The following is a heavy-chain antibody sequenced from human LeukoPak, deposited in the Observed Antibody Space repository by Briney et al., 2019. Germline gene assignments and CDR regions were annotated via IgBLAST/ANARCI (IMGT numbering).Heavy chain of an antibody. V-gene: IGHV4-31*03. J-gene: IGHJ3*02. CDR1: GGSISSGGYY. D-gene: IGHD3-16*01. CDR2: IYYSGST. CDR3: ARFADDGACAFDI. Sequence: KASETLSLTCTVSGGSISSGGYYWSWIRQHPGKGLEWIGYIYYSGSTYYNPSLKSRVTISVDTSKNQFSLKLSSVTAADTAVYYCARFADDGACAFDIWGQGTMVTVSS.